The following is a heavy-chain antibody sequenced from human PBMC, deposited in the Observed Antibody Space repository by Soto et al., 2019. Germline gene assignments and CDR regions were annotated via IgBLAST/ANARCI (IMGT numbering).Heavy chain of an antibody. D-gene: IGHD3-10*01. V-gene: IGHV1-69*13. J-gene: IGHJ6*02. CDR2: IIPIFGTA. CDR3: ARRGGAGSGRPYGMDV. Sequence: SVKVSCKASGGTFSSYAISWVRQAPGQGLEWMGGIIPIFGTANYAQKFQGRVTITADESTSTAYMELSSLRSEDTAVYYWARRGGAGSGRPYGMDVWGQGTTVTVSS. CDR1: GGTFSSYA.